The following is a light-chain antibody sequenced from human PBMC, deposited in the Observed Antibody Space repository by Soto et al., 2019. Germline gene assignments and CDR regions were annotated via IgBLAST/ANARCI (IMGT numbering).Light chain of an antibody. CDR2: WAS. J-gene: IGKJ4*01. CDR3: QQYYSTPLT. CDR1: QSVLYSSNNKNY. Sequence: DIVMTQSPDSLAVSLGERATINCKSSQSVLYSSNNKNYLAWYQQKPGQPPKLLIYWASTRESGVPDRFSGSGSGKDFTLTISSLQAEDGAVYYCQQYYSTPLTFVGGTKVEIK. V-gene: IGKV4-1*01.